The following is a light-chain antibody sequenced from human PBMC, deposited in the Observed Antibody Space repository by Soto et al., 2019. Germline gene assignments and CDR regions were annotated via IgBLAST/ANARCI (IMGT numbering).Light chain of an antibody. CDR1: QGISSY. CDR3: QQYYSYPPMT. CDR2: AAS. V-gene: IGKV1-8*01. J-gene: IGKJ1*01. Sequence: AIRMTQSPSSLSASTGDRVTITCRASQGISSYLAWYQQKPGKAPKLLIYAASTLQSGVPSRFSGSGSGTDFTLTISCLQSEDFATYYWQQYYSYPPMTFGQGTKVEIK.